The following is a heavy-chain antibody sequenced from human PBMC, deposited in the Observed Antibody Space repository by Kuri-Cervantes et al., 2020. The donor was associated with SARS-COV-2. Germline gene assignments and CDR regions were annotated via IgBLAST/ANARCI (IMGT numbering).Heavy chain of an antibody. J-gene: IGHJ4*02. V-gene: IGHV3-20*04. CDR3: ARDLGAAAGTSSAFDY. CDR1: GFTFSSYW. CDR2: INWNGGST. Sequence: GESLKISCAASGFTFSSYWMSWVRQAPGKGLEWVSGINWNGGSTGYADSVKGRFTISRDNAKNSLYLQMNSLRAEDTALYYCARDLGAAAGTSSAFDYWGQGTLVTVSS. D-gene: IGHD6-13*01.